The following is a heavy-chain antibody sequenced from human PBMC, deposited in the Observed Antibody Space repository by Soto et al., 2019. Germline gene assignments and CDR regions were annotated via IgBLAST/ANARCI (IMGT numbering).Heavy chain of an antibody. V-gene: IGHV3-33*01. CDR2: IWYDGSNK. Sequence: QVQLVESGGGVVQPGRSLRLSCAASGFTFSSYGMHWVRQAPGKGLEWVAVIWYDGSNKYYADSVKGRFTISRDKSKNTLYLQMNSLRAEDTAVYYCARKSTGSYISWFDPWGQGTLVTVSS. J-gene: IGHJ5*02. CDR1: GFTFSSYG. D-gene: IGHD3-10*01. CDR3: ARKSTGSYISWFDP.